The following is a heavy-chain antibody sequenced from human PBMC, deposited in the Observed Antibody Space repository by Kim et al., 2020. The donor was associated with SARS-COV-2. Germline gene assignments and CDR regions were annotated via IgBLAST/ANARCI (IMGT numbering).Heavy chain of an antibody. CDR2: INHSGST. D-gene: IGHD6-13*01. CDR1: GGSFSGYY. V-gene: IGHV4-34*01. Sequence: SETLSLTCAVYGGSFSGYYWSWIRQPPGKGLEWIGEINHSGSTNYNPSLKSRVTISVDTSKNQFSLKLSSVTAADTAVYYCARGQYSSSWYTGNYYGMD. CDR3: ARGQYSSSWYTGNYYGMD. J-gene: IGHJ6*01.